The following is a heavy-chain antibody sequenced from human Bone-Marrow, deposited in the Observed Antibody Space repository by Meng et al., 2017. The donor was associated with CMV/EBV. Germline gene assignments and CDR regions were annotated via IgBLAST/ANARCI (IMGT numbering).Heavy chain of an antibody. Sequence: GESLKISCAASEFSFSNAWMSWVRQAPGKGLEWVGRIKSKTDGGTTDYAAPVKGRFTISRDVSKTTLYLQMNGLKTEDTAVYYCTTDLQRCGTTGYYGMDVWGQGTTVTVSS. D-gene: IGHD1-7*01. CDR2: IKSKTDGGTT. CDR3: TTDLQRCGTTGYYGMDV. J-gene: IGHJ6*02. V-gene: IGHV3-15*01. CDR1: EFSFSNAW.